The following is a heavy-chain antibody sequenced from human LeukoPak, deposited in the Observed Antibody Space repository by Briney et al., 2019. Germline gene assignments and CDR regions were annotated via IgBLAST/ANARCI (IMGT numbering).Heavy chain of an antibody. D-gene: IGHD2-2*01. V-gene: IGHV3-11*01. J-gene: IGHJ5*02. CDR3: ARIGAYCSRTSCRDGP. Sequence: GGSLRLSCAASGFTFSDYYMSWIRQAPGKGLVWVSYISSSGSNIYYADSVKGRFTISRDNAKNSLYLQMNSLRAEDTAVYYCARIGAYCSRTSCRDGPWREGTRVSVSS. CDR2: ISSSGSNI. CDR1: GFTFSDYY.